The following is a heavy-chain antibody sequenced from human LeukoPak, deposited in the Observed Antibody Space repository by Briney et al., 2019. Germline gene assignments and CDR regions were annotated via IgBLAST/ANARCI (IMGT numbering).Heavy chain of an antibody. Sequence: GGSLRLCCAASGFTFSSYEMNWVRQAPGKGLEWVSYISSSGSTIYYADSVKGRFTISRDNAKNSLYLQMNSLRAEDTAVYYCARDVDYFDYWGQGTLVTVSS. CDR2: ISSSGSTI. CDR1: GFTFSSYE. CDR3: ARDVDYFDY. J-gene: IGHJ4*02. V-gene: IGHV3-48*03.